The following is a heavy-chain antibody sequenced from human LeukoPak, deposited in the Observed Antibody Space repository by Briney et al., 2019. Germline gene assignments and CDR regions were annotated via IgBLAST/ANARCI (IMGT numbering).Heavy chain of an antibody. V-gene: IGHV4-59*01. CDR2: IYYNGST. J-gene: IGHJ2*01. CDR3: ARTYGSSGLGYFDL. Sequence: SETLSLTCTVSGGSISSYYWSWIRQPPGKGLEWIGYIYYNGSTNYSPSLKSRLTISVDTSKNQFSLKLSSVTAADTAVYYCARTYGSSGLGYFDLWGRGTLVTVFS. CDR1: GGSISSYY. D-gene: IGHD6-13*01.